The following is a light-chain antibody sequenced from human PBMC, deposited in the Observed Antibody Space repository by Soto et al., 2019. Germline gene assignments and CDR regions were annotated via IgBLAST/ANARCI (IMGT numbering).Light chain of an antibody. Sequence: ELVLTQSPGTLSLSPGERATLSCRASQSVSSSYLAWYQQKPGQAPRLLIYGASSRATGIPDRFSGSGSGTDFTLTISRLEPEDFAVYYCQQYGGSPPFTFGPGTKVDIK. J-gene: IGKJ3*01. V-gene: IGKV3-20*01. CDR3: QQYGGSPPFT. CDR1: QSVSSSY. CDR2: GAS.